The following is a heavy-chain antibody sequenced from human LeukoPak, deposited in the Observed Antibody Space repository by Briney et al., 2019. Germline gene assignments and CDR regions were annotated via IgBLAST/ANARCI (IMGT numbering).Heavy chain of an antibody. D-gene: IGHD3-22*01. Sequence: GGSLRLSCAASGFTFSSYWMSWVRQAPGKGLEWVANIKQDGSEKYYVDSVKGRFTISRDNAKNSLYLQMNSLRAEDTAVYYCARSRYYYYSSGYYYFDYWGQGTLVTVSS. CDR1: GFTFSSYW. J-gene: IGHJ4*02. CDR2: IKQDGSEK. V-gene: IGHV3-7*01. CDR3: ARSRYYYYSSGYYYFDY.